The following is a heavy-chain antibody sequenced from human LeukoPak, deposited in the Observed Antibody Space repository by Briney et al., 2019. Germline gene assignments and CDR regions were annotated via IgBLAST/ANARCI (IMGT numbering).Heavy chain of an antibody. D-gene: IGHD6-19*01. CDR1: GGSISNYY. J-gene: IGHJ4*02. CDR2: IYSSGST. CDR3: ARGSSGWYSIDY. Sequence: SETLSLTCTVYGGSISNYYWSWIRQSAGEGLEWIGRIYSSGSTNFNPSLKSRVTMSVDTSNNQFSLKLSSVSAADTAVYYCARGSSGWYSIDYWGQGILVTVSS. V-gene: IGHV4-4*07.